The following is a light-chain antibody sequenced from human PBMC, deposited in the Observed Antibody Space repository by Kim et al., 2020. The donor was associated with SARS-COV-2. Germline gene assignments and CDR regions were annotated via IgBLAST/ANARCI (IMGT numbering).Light chain of an antibody. Sequence: SVALGQPARITGGGNNIGSKKVHWYQQKPGQAPVLVIYRDRNRPSGIPEQISGSNSGNTATLTISRAQAGDEADYYCQVWDGTTLIFGGGTQLTVL. CDR1: NIGSKK. CDR2: RDR. J-gene: IGLJ2*01. V-gene: IGLV3-9*01. CDR3: QVWDGTTLI.